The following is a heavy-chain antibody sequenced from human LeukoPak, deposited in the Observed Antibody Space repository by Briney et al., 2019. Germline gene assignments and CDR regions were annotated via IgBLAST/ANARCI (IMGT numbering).Heavy chain of an antibody. J-gene: IGHJ4*02. Sequence: GSLRLSCAASGFTFSSYGMHWVRQPPGKGLEWIGEINHSGSTNYNPSLKSRVTISVDTSKNQFSLKLSSVTAADTAVYYCARGRKLAVAGPTYPDFDYWGQGTLVTVSS. V-gene: IGHV4-34*01. CDR2: INHSGST. D-gene: IGHD6-19*01. CDR1: GFTFSSYG. CDR3: ARGRKLAVAGPTYPDFDY.